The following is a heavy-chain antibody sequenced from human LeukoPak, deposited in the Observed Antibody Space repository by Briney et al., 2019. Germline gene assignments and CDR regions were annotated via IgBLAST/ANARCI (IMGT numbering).Heavy chain of an antibody. CDR3: AKDSSMIRGYFDY. V-gene: IGHV3-23*01. CDR2: ISGGGVST. CDR1: GFTFSSYA. D-gene: IGHD3-22*01. J-gene: IGHJ4*02. Sequence: WGSLRLSCAASGFTFSSYAMNWVRQTPGKGLKWVSGISGGGVSTYYADSVKGRFTISRDNSKNTLYLQMNSLRAEDTAVYYCAKDSSMIRGYFDYWGQGILVTVSS.